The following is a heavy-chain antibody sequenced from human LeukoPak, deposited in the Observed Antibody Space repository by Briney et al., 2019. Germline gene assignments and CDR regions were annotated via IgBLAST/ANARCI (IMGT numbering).Heavy chain of an antibody. CDR3: ARAQQLASDHQPFDY. CDR1: GGSFSGYY. V-gene: IGHV4-34*01. D-gene: IGHD6-13*01. J-gene: IGHJ4*02. Sequence: SETLSLTCAVYGGSFSGYYWSWIRQPPGKGLEWIGEINHSGSTNYNPSLKGRVTISVDTSKNQFSLKLSSVTAADTAVYYCARAQQLASDHQPFDYWGQGTLVTVSS. CDR2: INHSGST.